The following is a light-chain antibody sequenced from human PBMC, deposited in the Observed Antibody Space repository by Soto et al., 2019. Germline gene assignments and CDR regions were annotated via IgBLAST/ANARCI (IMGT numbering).Light chain of an antibody. V-gene: IGKV3-20*01. CDR1: QSVSSGY. Sequence: EIVLTQSPGTLSLSPGERATLSCRSSQSVSSGYLAWYQQQPGQAPRLLIFRAFNRATGIPDRFSGSGSGTDFTLTISRLEPEDFAVYYCQQYVASPPSWTFGQGTKVEIQ. CDR2: RAF. J-gene: IGKJ1*01. CDR3: QQYVASPPSWT.